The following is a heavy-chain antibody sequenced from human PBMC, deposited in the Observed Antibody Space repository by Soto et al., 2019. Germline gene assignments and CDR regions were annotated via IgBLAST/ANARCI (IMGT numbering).Heavy chain of an antibody. CDR1: GGSISSYY. J-gene: IGHJ3*02. CDR3: ARQFYGSGSRGAFDI. CDR2: IYYSGST. D-gene: IGHD3-10*01. Sequence: PSETLSLTCTVSGGSISSYYWSWIRQPPGKGLEWIGYIYYSGSTNYNPSLKSRVTISVDTSKNQFSLKLSSVTAADTAVYYCARQFYGSGSRGAFDIWGQETMVTVSS. V-gene: IGHV4-59*08.